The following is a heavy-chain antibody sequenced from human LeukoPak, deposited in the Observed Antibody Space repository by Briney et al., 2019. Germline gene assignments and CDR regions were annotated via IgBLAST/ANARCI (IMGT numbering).Heavy chain of an antibody. D-gene: IGHD6-6*01. Sequence: SGGSLRLSCAASGFTFSSYAMSWVRQAPGKGQEWVSSISGSGGSTYYADSVKGRFTISRYNSKNTLYMQMNSLRAEDTAVYYCAKSAADYSSSSFDYWGQGTLVTVSS. J-gene: IGHJ4*02. CDR3: AKSAADYSSSSFDY. CDR2: ISGSGGST. V-gene: IGHV3-23*01. CDR1: GFTFSSYA.